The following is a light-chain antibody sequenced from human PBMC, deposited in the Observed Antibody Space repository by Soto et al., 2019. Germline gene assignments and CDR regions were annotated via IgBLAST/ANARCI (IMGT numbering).Light chain of an antibody. V-gene: IGLV2-14*01. Sequence: QCALTRTASASGADGPALPISCTGTNRAVGGYNYVSWYQQHPGKAPKLMIYDVSNRPSGVSNRFSGSKSGNTASLTISGLQAEDEAAYHCSSYTSRSTIYAFRTGTKVTLL. CDR1: NRAVGGYNY. J-gene: IGLJ1*01. CDR2: DVS. CDR3: SSYTSRSTIYA.